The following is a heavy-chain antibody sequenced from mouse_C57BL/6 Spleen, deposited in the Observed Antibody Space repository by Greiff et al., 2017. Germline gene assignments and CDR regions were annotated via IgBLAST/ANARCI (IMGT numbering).Heavy chain of an antibody. CDR3: ASIYYGNYDY. J-gene: IGHJ2*01. Sequence: ESGPGLVKPSQSLSLTCSVTGYSITSGYYWNWIRQFPGNKLEWMGYISYDGSNNYNPSLKNRISITRDTSKNQFFLKLNSVTTEDTATYYCASIYYGNYDYWGQGTTLTVSS. D-gene: IGHD2-1*01. V-gene: IGHV3-6*01. CDR2: ISYDGSN. CDR1: GYSITSGYY.